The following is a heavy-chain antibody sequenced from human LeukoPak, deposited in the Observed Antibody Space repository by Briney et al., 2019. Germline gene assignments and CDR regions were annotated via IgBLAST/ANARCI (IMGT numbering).Heavy chain of an antibody. J-gene: IGHJ6*02. V-gene: IGHV1-8*01. CDR2: MNPNSGNT. D-gene: IGHD3-22*01. CDR1: GYTFTSYD. CDR3: ARVAYDSSGYYYYYGMDV. Sequence: ASVKVSRKASGYTFTSYDINWVRHATGQGPGWMGWMNPNSGNTGYAQKVQSRVTITRNTTISTAYMELSSLRSEDTAVYYCARVAYDSSGYYYYYGMDVWGQRTTVTVSS.